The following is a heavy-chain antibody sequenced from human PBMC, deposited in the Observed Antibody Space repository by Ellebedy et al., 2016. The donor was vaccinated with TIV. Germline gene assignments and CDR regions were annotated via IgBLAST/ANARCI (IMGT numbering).Heavy chain of an antibody. CDR1: GYTFTSYY. D-gene: IGHD3-9*01. CDR2: INPSGGST. Sequence: AASVKVSCKASGYTFTSYYMHWVRQAPGQGLEWMGIINPSGGSTSYAQKLQGRVTMTRDTSTSTVYMELSSLRSEDTAVYYCARDIGAYDILTGSYYFDYWGQGTLVTVSS. CDR3: ARDIGAYDILTGSYYFDY. V-gene: IGHV1-46*04. J-gene: IGHJ4*02.